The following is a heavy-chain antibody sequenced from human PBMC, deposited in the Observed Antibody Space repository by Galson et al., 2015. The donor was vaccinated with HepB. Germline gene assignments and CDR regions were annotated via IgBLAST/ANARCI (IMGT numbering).Heavy chain of an antibody. CDR2: INPSGGST. J-gene: IGHJ5*02. CDR1: GYTFTSYY. D-gene: IGHD3-10*01. V-gene: IGHV1-46*01. Sequence: SVKVSCKASGYTFTSYYMHWVRQAPGQGLEWMGIINPSGGSTSYAQKLQGRVTMTRDTSTSTVYMELSSLRSDDTAVYYCARVSMVRGGRTGWFDPWGQGTLVTVSS. CDR3: ARVSMVRGGRTGWFDP.